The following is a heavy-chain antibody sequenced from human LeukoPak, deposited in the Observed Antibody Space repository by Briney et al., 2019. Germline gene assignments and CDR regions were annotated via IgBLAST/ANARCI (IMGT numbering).Heavy chain of an antibody. J-gene: IGHJ4*02. CDR2: IGSDGTYK. Sequence: PGGSLRLSCAASGFTFSAYGMHWVRQAPGKGLEWVAFIGSDGTYKYYVDSVKGQFTISRDNSKNTLYLQMDSLRAEDTSLYYCARDPGLGASAGTFDYWGQGTLVTVSS. V-gene: IGHV3-30*02. D-gene: IGHD6-13*01. CDR3: ARDPGLGASAGTFDY. CDR1: GFTFSAYG.